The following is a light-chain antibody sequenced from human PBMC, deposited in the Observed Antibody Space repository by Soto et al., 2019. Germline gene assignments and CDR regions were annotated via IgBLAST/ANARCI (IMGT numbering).Light chain of an antibody. V-gene: IGLV2-8*01. J-gene: IGLJ1*01. Sequence: QSVLTQPPSASGSPGQSAAFSPTGTSSDVGVYDYVSWYQQHPGKAPKLMIYDVTKRPSGVPDRFSGSKSGNTASLTVSGLQAEDEADYYCSSYAGTHIVFGPGTKVTVL. CDR1: SSDVGVYDY. CDR3: SSYAGTHIV. CDR2: DVT.